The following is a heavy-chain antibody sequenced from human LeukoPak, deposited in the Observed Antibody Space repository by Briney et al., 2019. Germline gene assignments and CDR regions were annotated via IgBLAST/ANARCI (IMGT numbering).Heavy chain of an antibody. J-gene: IGHJ6*02. D-gene: IGHD6-19*01. V-gene: IGHV3-23*01. CDR3: ARDSSGWRAYGMDV. CDR2: ISGSGGST. CDR1: GFTFSSYA. Sequence: GGSLRLSCAASGFTFSSYAMSWVRQAPGKGLEWVSAISGSGGSTYYADSVKGRFTISRDNSKNTLYLQMNSLRAEDTAVYYCARDSSGWRAYGMDVWGQGTTVTVSS.